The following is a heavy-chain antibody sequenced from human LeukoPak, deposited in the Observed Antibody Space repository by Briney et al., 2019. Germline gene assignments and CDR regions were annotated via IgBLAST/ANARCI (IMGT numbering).Heavy chain of an antibody. CDR1: GGTFSSYA. CDR2: IIPIFGTA. Sequence: ASVKVSCKASGGTFSSYAISWVRQAPGQGLEWMGGIIPIFGTANYAQKFQGRVTITADESTSTAYMELSSLRSGDTAVYYCARVLYGDYRGLYYYGMDVWGQGTTVTVSS. V-gene: IGHV1-69*13. CDR3: ARVLYGDYRGLYYYGMDV. D-gene: IGHD4-17*01. J-gene: IGHJ6*02.